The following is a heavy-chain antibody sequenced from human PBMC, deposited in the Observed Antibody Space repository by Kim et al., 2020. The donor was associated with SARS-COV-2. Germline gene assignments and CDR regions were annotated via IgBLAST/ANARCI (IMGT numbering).Heavy chain of an antibody. CDR3: ARPSAVTTSVGLGY. CDR2: ISSSGSTI. J-gene: IGHJ4*02. V-gene: IGHV3-48*03. D-gene: IGHD4-17*01. Sequence: GGSLRLSCAASGFTFSSYEMNWVRQAPGKGLEWVSYISSSGSTIYYADSVKGRFTISRDNAKNSLYLQMNSLRAEDTAVYYCARPSAVTTSVGLGYWGQGTLVTVSS. CDR1: GFTFSSYE.